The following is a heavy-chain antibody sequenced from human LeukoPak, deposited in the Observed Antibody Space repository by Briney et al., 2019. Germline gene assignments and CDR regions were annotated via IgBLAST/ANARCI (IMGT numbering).Heavy chain of an antibody. V-gene: IGHV1-18*01. D-gene: IGHD1-26*01. CDR1: GYTFTSYG. Sequence: GASVKVSCKASGYTFTSYGISWVRQAPGQGLEWMGWISAYNGNTNYAQKLQGRVTMTTDTSTSTAYMELSSLRSEDTAVYYCARTPYSGSYYGFDPWGQGTLVTVSS. J-gene: IGHJ5*02. CDR2: ISAYNGNT. CDR3: ARTPYSGSYYGFDP.